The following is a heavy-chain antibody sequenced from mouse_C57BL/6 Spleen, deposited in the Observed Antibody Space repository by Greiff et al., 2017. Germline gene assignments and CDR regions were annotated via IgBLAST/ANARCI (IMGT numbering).Heavy chain of an antibody. CDR1: GYTFTSYW. D-gene: IGHD3-1*01. CDR3: ASPSSGYRGECAY. V-gene: IGHV1-50*01. J-gene: IGHJ3*01. Sequence: VQLQQPGAELVKPGASVKLSCKASGYTFTSYWMQWVKQRPGQGLEWIGEIDPSDSYTNYNQKFKGKATLTVDTSSSTAYMQLSSLTSEDSAVDYCASPSSGYRGECAYWGQGTLVTVAA. CDR2: IDPSDSYT.